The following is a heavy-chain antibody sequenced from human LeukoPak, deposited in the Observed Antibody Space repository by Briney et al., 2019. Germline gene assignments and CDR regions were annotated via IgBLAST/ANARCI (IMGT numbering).Heavy chain of an antibody. CDR2: ISAYNGNT. CDR1: GYTVTSYG. Sequence: ASVKVSCKASGYTVTSYGISWVRQAPGHGLEWMGWISAYNGNTNYAQKLQGRVTMTTDTSTSTAYMELRSLRSDDTAVYYCARTGYRTHYFDYWGQGTLVTVSS. V-gene: IGHV1-18*01. D-gene: IGHD6-25*01. J-gene: IGHJ4*02. CDR3: ARTGYRTHYFDY.